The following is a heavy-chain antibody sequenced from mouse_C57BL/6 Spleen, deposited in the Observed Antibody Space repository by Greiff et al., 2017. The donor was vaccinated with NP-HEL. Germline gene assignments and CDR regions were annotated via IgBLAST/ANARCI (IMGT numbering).Heavy chain of an antibody. CDR3: ARQKYGNYETWFAY. CDR1: GFTFSSYG. CDR2: ISSGGSYT. V-gene: IGHV5-6*01. Sequence: EVQGVESGGDLVKPGGSLKLSCAASGFTFSSYGMSWVRQTPDKRLEWVATISSGGSYTYYPDSVKGRFTISRDNAKNTLYLQMSSLKSEDTAMYYCARQKYGNYETWFAYWGQGTLVTVSA. J-gene: IGHJ3*01. D-gene: IGHD2-1*01.